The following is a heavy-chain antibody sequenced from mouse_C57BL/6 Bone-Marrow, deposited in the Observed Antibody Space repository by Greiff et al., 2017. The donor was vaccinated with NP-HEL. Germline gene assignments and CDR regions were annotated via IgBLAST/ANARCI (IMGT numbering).Heavy chain of an antibody. CDR2: INSDGGST. J-gene: IGHJ1*03. CDR3: ARSPYYYGSSHWYFDV. D-gene: IGHD1-1*01. Sequence: VKLVESGGGLVQPGESLKLSCESNEYEFPSHDMSWVRKTPEKRLELVAAINSDGGSTYYPDTMERRFIISRDNTKKTLYLQMSSLRSEDTALYYCARSPYYYGSSHWYFDVWGTGTTVTVSS. V-gene: IGHV5-2*03. CDR1: EYEFPSHD.